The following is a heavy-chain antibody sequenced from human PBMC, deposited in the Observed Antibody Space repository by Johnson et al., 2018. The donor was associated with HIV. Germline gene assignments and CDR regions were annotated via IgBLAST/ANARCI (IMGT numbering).Heavy chain of an antibody. CDR3: ARAIGDGYPGMKAFDI. J-gene: IGHJ3*02. Sequence: QVQLVESGGGVVQPGGSLRLSCAAFGFTFSSYAMHWVRQAPGKGLEWVALISYDGSNKYYADSVKGRFTFSRDHSKNTLYLQMNSLRAGDTAVYYCARAIGDGYPGMKAFDIWGQGTMVTVSS. CDR1: GFTFSSYA. CDR2: ISYDGSNK. V-gene: IGHV3-30*14. D-gene: IGHD5-24*01.